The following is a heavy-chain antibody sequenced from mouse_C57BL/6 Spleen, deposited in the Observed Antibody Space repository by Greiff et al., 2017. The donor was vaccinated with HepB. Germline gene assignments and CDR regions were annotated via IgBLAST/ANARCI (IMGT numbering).Heavy chain of an antibody. CDR3: ERDPRDY. V-gene: IGHV1-7*01. CDR2: INPSSGYT. CDR1: GYTFTSYW. Sequence: VQLQQSGAELAKPGASVKLSCKASGYTFTSYWMHWVKQRPGQGLEWIGNINPSSGYTKYNQKFKDKATLTADKSTSTAYRQLSSLTYEDSAVYDCERDPRDYGGKGTTHTVST. J-gene: IGHJ2*01.